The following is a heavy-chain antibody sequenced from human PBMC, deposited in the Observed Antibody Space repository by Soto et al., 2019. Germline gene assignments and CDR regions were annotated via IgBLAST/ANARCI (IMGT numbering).Heavy chain of an antibody. CDR1: GFTVSSNY. CDR2: IYSGGST. CDR3: ARFGTDYYDSSVLDY. J-gene: IGHJ4*02. Sequence: GGSLRLSCAASGFTVSSNYMSWFRQAPGKGLEWVSVIYSGGSTYYADSVKGRFTISRDNSKNTLYLQMNSLRAEDTAVYYCARFGTDYYDSSVLDYWGQGTLVTVSS. D-gene: IGHD3-22*01. V-gene: IGHV3-53*01.